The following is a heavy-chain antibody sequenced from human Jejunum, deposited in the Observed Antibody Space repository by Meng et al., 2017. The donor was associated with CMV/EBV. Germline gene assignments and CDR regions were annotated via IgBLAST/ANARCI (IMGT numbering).Heavy chain of an antibody. V-gene: IGHV3-74*03. CDR1: GFTFRTYW. CDR2: INSAGSIT. Sequence: EVKWVESGGGFVQPGGSLRLSCAASGFTFRTYWMHWVRQAPGKGLVWVSRINSAGSITTYADSVKGRFTISRDNAKDTLYLQMNGLRADDTAIYFCARGMEDYWGQGSLVTVSS. CDR3: ARGMEDY. J-gene: IGHJ4*02. D-gene: IGHD3-3*01.